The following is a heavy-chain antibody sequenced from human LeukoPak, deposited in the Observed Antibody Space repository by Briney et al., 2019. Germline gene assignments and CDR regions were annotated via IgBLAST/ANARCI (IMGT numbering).Heavy chain of an antibody. J-gene: IGHJ4*02. D-gene: IGHD3-22*01. Sequence: GWSLRLSCAASGFTVSSNYMSWVRQAPGKGLEWVSVIYSGGSTYYADSVKGRFTISRDNSKNTLYLQMNSLRAEDTAVYYCARMAYYYDSSGLSNDYWGQGTLVTVSS. CDR2: IYSGGST. CDR1: GFTVSSNY. V-gene: IGHV3-53*01. CDR3: ARMAYYYDSSGLSNDY.